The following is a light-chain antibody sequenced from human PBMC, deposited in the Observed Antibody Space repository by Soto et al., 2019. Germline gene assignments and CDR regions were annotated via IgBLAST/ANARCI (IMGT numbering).Light chain of an antibody. CDR2: GAS. CDR1: QGLGVW. CDR3: QQYNSFWT. J-gene: IGKJ1*01. V-gene: IGKV1-12*01. Sequence: DIQMTQSPSSVSASVGDRVTITCRASQGLGVWLGWYQQKPGKAPQLLIFGASGLQTGAPSRFSGSGSGTDFTLTISSLQPEDFATYYCQQYNSFWTFGQGTKVDIK.